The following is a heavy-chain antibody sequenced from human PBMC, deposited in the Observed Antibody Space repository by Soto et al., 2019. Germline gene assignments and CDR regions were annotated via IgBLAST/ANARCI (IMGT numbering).Heavy chain of an antibody. D-gene: IGHD4-17*01. CDR1: GFTFSNYE. J-gene: IGHJ6*02. V-gene: IGHV3-48*03. Sequence: GGSLRLSCAASGFTFSNYEMNWVRQAPGKGLEWVSYISSSGSTIYYADSVKGRFTISRDNAKNSLYLQINSLRAEETAVYYCARSEYYYYGMDVWGQGTTVTVSS. CDR2: ISSSGSTI. CDR3: ARSEYYYYGMDV.